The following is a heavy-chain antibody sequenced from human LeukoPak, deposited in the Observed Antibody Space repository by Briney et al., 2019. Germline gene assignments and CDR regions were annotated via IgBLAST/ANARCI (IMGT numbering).Heavy chain of an antibody. Sequence: ASVKVSCKASGYTFTTYGISWVRQAPGQGLEWMGWISTYNGDTNYAQKLQGRVTMTADTSTTTTYMELRSLRSDDTAVYYCSLIPYCTTAACYYFDFWGQGTVVAVSS. J-gene: IGHJ4*02. CDR1: GYTFTTYG. D-gene: IGHD2-8*01. V-gene: IGHV1-18*01. CDR2: ISTYNGDT. CDR3: SLIPYCTTAACYYFDF.